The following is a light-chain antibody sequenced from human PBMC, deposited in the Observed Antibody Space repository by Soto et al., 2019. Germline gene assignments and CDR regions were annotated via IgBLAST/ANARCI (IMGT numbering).Light chain of an antibody. J-gene: IGKJ2*01. CDR3: QQYGNSPPFT. CDR2: GAS. V-gene: IGKV3-20*01. CDR1: QSVSSSY. Sequence: EIVLTQSPGTLSLSPGERATLSCRASQSVSSSYLAWYQQKAGQAPRLHIYGASSRATGIPDRFSGSGSGTDFTLTISRLETEDFAVYYCQQYGNSPPFTFGQGTKLEVK.